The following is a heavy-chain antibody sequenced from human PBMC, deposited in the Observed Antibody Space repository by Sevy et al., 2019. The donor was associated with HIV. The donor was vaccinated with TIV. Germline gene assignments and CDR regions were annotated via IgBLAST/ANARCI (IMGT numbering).Heavy chain of an antibody. CDR1: GFTFSSYA. J-gene: IGHJ4*02. Sequence: GGSLRLSCAASGFTFSSYAMHWVRQAPGKGLEWVAAIWYDGSNKYYADSVKGRFTISRDNSKNTLYLQMNSLRAEDTAVYYCARDKLPPVMVTMVRGALSYYFDYWGQGTLVTVSS. D-gene: IGHD3-10*01. CDR3: ARDKLPPVMVTMVRGALSYYFDY. V-gene: IGHV3-33*01. CDR2: IWYDGSNK.